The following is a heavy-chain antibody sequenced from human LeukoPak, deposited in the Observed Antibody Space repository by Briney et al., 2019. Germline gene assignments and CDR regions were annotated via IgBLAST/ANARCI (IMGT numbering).Heavy chain of an antibody. J-gene: IGHJ4*02. CDR1: GGSISSYY. CDR2: IYTSGST. D-gene: IGHD5-18*01. V-gene: IGHV4-4*07. CDR3: ARHGYSYGHNYFDY. Sequence: SETLSLTCTVSGGSISSYYWSWIRQPAGKGLEWIGRIYTSGSTNYNPSLKSRVTISVDTSKNQFSLKLSSVTAADTAVYYCARHGYSYGHNYFDYWGQGTLVTVSS.